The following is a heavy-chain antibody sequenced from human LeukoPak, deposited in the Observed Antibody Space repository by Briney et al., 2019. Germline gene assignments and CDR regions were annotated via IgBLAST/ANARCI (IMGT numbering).Heavy chain of an antibody. CDR2: INSVGSET. D-gene: IGHD6-19*01. CDR3: AKDGLCPDTVCPIRLRVAGYFDY. CDR1: EFTFKVYS. V-gene: IGHV3-23*01. Sequence: PGGSLRLSCVASEFTFKVYSMHWVRQAPGKGVEWVSTINSVGSETYYADSVRGRFTTCRVNSKNTVYLQMNSLRVEDTAVYYYAKDGLCPDTVCPIRLRVAGYFDYWGQGVLVSASS. J-gene: IGHJ4*02.